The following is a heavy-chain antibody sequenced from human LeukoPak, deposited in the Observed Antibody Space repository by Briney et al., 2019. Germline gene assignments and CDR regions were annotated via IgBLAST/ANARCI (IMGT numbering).Heavy chain of an antibody. CDR2: ISSNGGST. CDR3: ARSHMYGDYGEDI. V-gene: IGHV3-64*01. Sequence: GGSLRLSCAASGFTFSSYAMHWVRQAPGKGLEYVSAISSNGGSTYYANSVKGRFTISRDNSKNTLYLQMGSLRAEDAATYYCARSHMYGDYGEDIWGHGTVVAVSS. J-gene: IGHJ3*02. CDR1: GFTFSSYA. D-gene: IGHD4-17*01.